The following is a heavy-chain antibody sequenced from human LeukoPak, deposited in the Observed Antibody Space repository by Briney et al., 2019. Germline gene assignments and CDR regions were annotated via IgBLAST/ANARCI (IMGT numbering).Heavy chain of an antibody. J-gene: IGHJ6*02. V-gene: IGHV1-69*13. D-gene: IGHD6-13*01. Sequence: ASVKVSCKASGGTFISYAISWVRQAPGQGLEWMGGIFPIFGTANYAQKFQGRVTITADESTSTAYMELSSLRSEDTAVYYCARDNSKLVRYYYYGMDVWGQGTTVTVSS. CDR2: IFPIFGTA. CDR1: GGTFISYA. CDR3: ARDNSKLVRYYYYGMDV.